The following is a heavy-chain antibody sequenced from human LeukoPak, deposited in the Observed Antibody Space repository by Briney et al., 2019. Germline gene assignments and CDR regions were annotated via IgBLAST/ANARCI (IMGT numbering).Heavy chain of an antibody. CDR1: GFIFSSYP. CDR2: ISGSGGGT. Sequence: GGSLRLSCAASGFIFSSYPMSWVRQAPGKGLEWVSAISGSGGGTYYADSVKGRFTISRDNSKNTLYLQMNSLRVGDTAIYYCSSGGYVAASDYWGQGTLVTVSS. V-gene: IGHV3-23*01. D-gene: IGHD5-12*01. CDR3: SSGGYVAASDY. J-gene: IGHJ4*02.